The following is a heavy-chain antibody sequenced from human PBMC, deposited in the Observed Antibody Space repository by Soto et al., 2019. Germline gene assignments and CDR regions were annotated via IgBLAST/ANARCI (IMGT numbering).Heavy chain of an antibody. CDR1: GYTFTSYG. V-gene: IGHV1-18*01. J-gene: IGHJ1*01. D-gene: IGHD3-3*01. Sequence: QVQLVQSGAEVKKPGASVKVSCKASGYTFTSYGISWVRQAPGQGLEWMGWISAYNGNTNYAQKLQGRGTMTTDTATSTATVELRSLSSDAKAAYYYARALPDYNCWSGSHWDHGGQGSPVTASS. CDR2: ISAYNGNT. CDR3: ARALPDYNCWSGSHWDH.